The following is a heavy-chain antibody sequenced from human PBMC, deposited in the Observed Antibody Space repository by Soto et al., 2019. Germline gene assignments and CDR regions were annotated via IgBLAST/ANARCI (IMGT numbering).Heavy chain of an antibody. CDR1: GVSISSYF. D-gene: IGHD7-27*01. V-gene: IGHV4-59*01. CDR2: IYRGSP. J-gene: IGHJ2*01. Sequence: ASETLSLTCSVSGVSISSYFWSWIRQAPGRGLEWIGYIYRGSPNYNPSLESRATISVDTSRTQFSLMLSSVTAADTAVYYCSRDQGLGAGYFALWGRGTLVTVSS. CDR3: SRDQGLGAGYFAL.